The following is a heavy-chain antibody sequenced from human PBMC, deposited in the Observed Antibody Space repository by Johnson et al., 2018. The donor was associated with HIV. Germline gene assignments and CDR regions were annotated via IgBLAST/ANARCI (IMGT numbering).Heavy chain of an antibody. CDR1: GFTFSDYY. V-gene: IGHV3-11*04. CDR2: IRWNSGSI. CDR3: ARRALHYDVLTDYPVAANAFDI. D-gene: IGHD3-9*01. J-gene: IGHJ3*02. Sequence: QVQLVESGGGLVKPGGSLRLSCAASGFTFSDYYMTWIRQAPGKGLEWVSGIRWNSGSIGYADSVKGRFTISRDNAKNSLYLQMNSLTAADTAVYYCARRALHYDVLTDYPVAANAFDIWGQGTMVTVSS.